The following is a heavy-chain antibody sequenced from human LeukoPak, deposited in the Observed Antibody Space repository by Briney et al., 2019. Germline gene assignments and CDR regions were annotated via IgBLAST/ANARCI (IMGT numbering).Heavy chain of an antibody. CDR3: TSWAESGNYYRGDDY. J-gene: IGHJ4*02. D-gene: IGHD3-10*01. Sequence: GGSLRLSCAASGFTFSDYNMRWIRQAPGKGLEWVSYISSSGSTIYYADSVKGRFTISRDNSKNTLHLQMNSLKTEDTAVYYCTSWAESGNYYRGDDYWGQGTLVTVSS. CDR1: GFTFSDYN. V-gene: IGHV3-11*01. CDR2: ISSSGSTI.